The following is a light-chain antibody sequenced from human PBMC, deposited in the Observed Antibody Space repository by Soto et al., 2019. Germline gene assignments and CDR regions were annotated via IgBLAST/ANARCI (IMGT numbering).Light chain of an antibody. V-gene: IGKV1-9*01. CDR1: QGISSY. Sequence: DIQLTQSPSFLSASVGDRVTITCRSSQGISSYLAWYQQRPGEPPELLIYGASTLQSGVASRFSGSGSGTESTLTISSLQPEDFATYYCQHYNSYSEAFGQGTKVDIK. J-gene: IGKJ1*01. CDR2: GAS. CDR3: QHYNSYSEA.